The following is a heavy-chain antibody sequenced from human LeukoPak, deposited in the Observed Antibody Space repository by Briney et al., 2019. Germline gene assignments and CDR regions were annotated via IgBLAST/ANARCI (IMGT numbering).Heavy chain of an antibody. V-gene: IGHV5-51*01. Sequence: GESLKISGKGSGYSFTSYWIGWVRQMPGKGLEWMGIIYPGDSDTRYNPSFQGQVTISADKSISTAYLQWSSLKASDTAMYYCARQRIPYCTGGTCPFDYWGQGTLVTVSS. CDR2: IYPGDSDT. D-gene: IGHD2-15*01. CDR3: ARQRIPYCTGGTCPFDY. CDR1: GYSFTSYW. J-gene: IGHJ4*02.